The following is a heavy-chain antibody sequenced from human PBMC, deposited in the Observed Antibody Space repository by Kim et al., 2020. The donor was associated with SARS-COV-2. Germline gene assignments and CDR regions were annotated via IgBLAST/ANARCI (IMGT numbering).Heavy chain of an antibody. CDR3: AKDLSGVQLPGYYGSGSYYPGVNWFDP. V-gene: IGHV3-23*01. Sequence: GGSLRLSCAASGFTFSSYAMSWVRQAPGKGLEWVSAISGSGGSTYYADSVKGRFTISRDNSKNTLYLQMNSLRAEDTAVYYCAKDLSGVQLPGYYGSGSYYPGVNWFDPWGQGTLVTVSS. D-gene: IGHD3-10*01. J-gene: IGHJ5*02. CDR2: ISGSGGST. CDR1: GFTFSSYA.